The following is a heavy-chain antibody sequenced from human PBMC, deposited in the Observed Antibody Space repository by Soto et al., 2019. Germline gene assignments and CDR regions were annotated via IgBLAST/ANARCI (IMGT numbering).Heavy chain of an antibody. CDR2: ISYDGSNK. Sequence: QVQLVESGGGVVQPGRSLRLSCAASGFTFSSYGMHWVRQAPGKGLEWVAVISYDGSNKYYADSVKGRFTISRDNSKNTLYRQMNSLRAEDTAVYYCAKEGYCGGDCYANWFDPWGQGTLVTVSS. CDR3: AKEGYCGGDCYANWFDP. D-gene: IGHD2-21*02. CDR1: GFTFSSYG. J-gene: IGHJ5*02. V-gene: IGHV3-30*18.